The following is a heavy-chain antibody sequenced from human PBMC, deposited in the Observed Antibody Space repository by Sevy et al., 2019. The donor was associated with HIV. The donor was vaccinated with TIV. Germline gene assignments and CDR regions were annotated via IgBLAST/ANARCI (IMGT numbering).Heavy chain of an antibody. CDR2: ISSSSSYI. CDR3: AASGSGSYSEYFQH. V-gene: IGHV3-21*01. J-gene: IGHJ1*01. CDR1: GFTFSSYS. D-gene: IGHD1-26*01. Sequence: GGSLRLSCAASGFTFSSYSMNWVRQAPGKGLEWVSSISSSSSYIYYADSVKGRFTISRDNAKNSLYLQMNSLKAEDKALYYCAASGSGSYSEYFQHWGQGTLVTVSS.